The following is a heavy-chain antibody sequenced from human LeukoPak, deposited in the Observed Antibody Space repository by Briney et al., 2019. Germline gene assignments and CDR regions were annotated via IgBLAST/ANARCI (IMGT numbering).Heavy chain of an antibody. CDR2: INSDGSST. CDR1: GFTFSSYG. Sequence: PGGSLRLSCAASGFTFSSYGMHWVRQAPGKGLEWVSRINSDGSSTSYADSVKGRFTISRDNAKNTLYLQMNSLRAEDTAVYYCARDHRGSGSRYYYYYMDVWGKGTTVTISS. D-gene: IGHD3-10*01. CDR3: ARDHRGSGSRYYYYYMDV. J-gene: IGHJ6*03. V-gene: IGHV3-74*01.